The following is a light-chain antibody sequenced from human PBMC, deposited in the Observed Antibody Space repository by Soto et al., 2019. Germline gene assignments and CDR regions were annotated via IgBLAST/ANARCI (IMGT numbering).Light chain of an antibody. J-gene: IGLJ1*01. Sequence: QSVLTQPASVSGSPGQSITICCTGTSSDVGGYNYVSWYQQHQGKAPKLMIYEVSSRPSGVSHRFSGSKSGNTASLPISGLQPEAEADYYCSSFTSRSTFNYVFGTGTRSPS. CDR3: SSFTSRSTFNYV. CDR2: EVS. CDR1: SSDVGGYNY. V-gene: IGLV2-14*01.